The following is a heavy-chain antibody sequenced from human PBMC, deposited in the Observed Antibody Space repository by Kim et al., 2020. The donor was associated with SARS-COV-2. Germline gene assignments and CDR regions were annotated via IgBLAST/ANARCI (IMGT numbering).Heavy chain of an antibody. J-gene: IGHJ4*02. V-gene: IGHV1-46*01. D-gene: IGHD6-6*01. CDR3: ASSYRGISSSPAAFDY. CDR2: INPSGGST. CDR1: GYTFTSYY. Sequence: ASVKVSFKASGYTFTSYYMHWVRQAPGQGLEWMGIINPSGGSTSYAQKFQGRVTMTRDTSTSTVYMELSSLRSEDTAVYYCASSYRGISSSPAAFDYWGQGTLGTVSS.